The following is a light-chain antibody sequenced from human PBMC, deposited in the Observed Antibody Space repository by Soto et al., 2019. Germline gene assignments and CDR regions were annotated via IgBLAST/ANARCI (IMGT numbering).Light chain of an antibody. J-gene: IGKJ4*01. Sequence: IVMTPAPATPSVSPGEKGNPSCQASQSVGSNLAWYQQKPGQAPRLLIYGASTRATDIPARFSGSGSGTEFTLTISSLQSEDFALYYCQQYNNWPLTFGGGTKVDIK. CDR1: QSVGSN. V-gene: IGKV3-15*01. CDR2: GAS. CDR3: QQYNNWPLT.